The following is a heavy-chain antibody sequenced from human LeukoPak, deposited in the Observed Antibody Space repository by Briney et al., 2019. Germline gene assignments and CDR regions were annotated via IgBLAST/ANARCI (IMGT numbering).Heavy chain of an antibody. CDR3: ASTYYYDSSGYY. CDR2: ISGSGGST. Sequence: PGGSLRLSCAASGFTFSSYAMSWVRQAPGKGLEWVSAISGSGGSTYYADSVKGWFTISRDNSKNTLYLQMNSLRAEDTAVYYCASTYYYDSSGYYWGQGTLVTVSS. CDR1: GFTFSSYA. J-gene: IGHJ4*02. V-gene: IGHV3-23*01. D-gene: IGHD3-22*01.